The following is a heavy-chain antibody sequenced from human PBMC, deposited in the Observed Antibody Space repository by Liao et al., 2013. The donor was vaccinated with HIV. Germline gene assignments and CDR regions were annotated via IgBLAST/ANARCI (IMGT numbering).Heavy chain of an antibody. J-gene: IGHJ4*02. Sequence: QVQLQESGPGLVKPSGTLSLTCTVSGGSISYYYWSWIRQTPGKGLEWLGYINYSGSTHYNPSLMSRVTISVDTSKNEFSLRLNSVTAADTAVYFCARADWGSVDLIDFSFDYWGQGTLVTVSS. CDR3: ARADWGSVDLIDFSFDY. CDR1: GGSISYYY. V-gene: IGHV4-59*12. CDR2: INYSGST. D-gene: IGHD7-27*01.